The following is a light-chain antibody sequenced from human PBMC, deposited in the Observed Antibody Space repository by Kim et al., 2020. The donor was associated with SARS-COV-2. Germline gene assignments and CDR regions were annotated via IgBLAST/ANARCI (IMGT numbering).Light chain of an antibody. V-gene: IGKV1-13*02. Sequence: AIQLAQSPSSLSASVGDRVTITCRASQGIGTSLAWYRQRPGKAPQLLMEGTSTLESGVPSGFTGSGSGTDFILTISSLQPEDFATYYYQQFKSFPPTFGQGTKVDIK. CDR1: QGIGTS. CDR2: GTS. CDR3: QQFKSFPPT. J-gene: IGKJ1*01.